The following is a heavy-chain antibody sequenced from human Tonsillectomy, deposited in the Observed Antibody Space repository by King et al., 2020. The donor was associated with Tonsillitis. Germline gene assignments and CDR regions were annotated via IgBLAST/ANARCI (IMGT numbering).Heavy chain of an antibody. J-gene: IGHJ1*01. V-gene: IGHV3-30*02. CDR2: ISYDGGNK. D-gene: IGHD4-17*01. CDR3: AKGRDSGDYEPLDH. CDR1: GFTFSSYG. Sequence: VQLVESGGGVVQSGGSLRLSCAASGFTFSSYGIHWVRQAPGKGLEWVAYISYDGGNKYYADAVKGRFTISRDISKNTVYLQMSSLRIEDTAVYYCAKGRDSGDYEPLDHWGQGTLVTVS.